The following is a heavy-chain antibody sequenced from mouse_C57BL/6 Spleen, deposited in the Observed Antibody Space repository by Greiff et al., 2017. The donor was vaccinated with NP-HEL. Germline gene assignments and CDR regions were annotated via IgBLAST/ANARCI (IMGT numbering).Heavy chain of an antibody. CDR3: ARGEDYYGSSRYYAMDY. CDR1: GYTFTSYG. CDR2: IYPRSGNT. V-gene: IGHV1-81*01. J-gene: IGHJ4*01. Sequence: VQLQQSGAELARPGASVKLSCKASGYTFTSYGISWVKQRTGQGLEWIGEIYPRSGNTYYNEKFKGKATLTADKSSSTAYMELRSLTSEDSAVYFCARGEDYYGSSRYYAMDYWGQGTSVTVSS. D-gene: IGHD1-1*01.